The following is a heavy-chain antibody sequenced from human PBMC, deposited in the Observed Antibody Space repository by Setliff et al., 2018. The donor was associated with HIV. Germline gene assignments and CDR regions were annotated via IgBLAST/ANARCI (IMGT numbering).Heavy chain of an antibody. CDR1: GYSFTSHW. CDR3: AGRETASGDAFDI. J-gene: IGHJ3*02. Sequence: GESLKISCKASGYSFTSHWIGWVRQMPGKGLEWMGIIYPPDSDTTYSPSFQGQVTISADKSISTAYLQWSSLKASDTAMYYCAGRETASGDAFDIWGQGTMVTVSS. V-gene: IGHV5-51*01. CDR2: IYPPDSDT.